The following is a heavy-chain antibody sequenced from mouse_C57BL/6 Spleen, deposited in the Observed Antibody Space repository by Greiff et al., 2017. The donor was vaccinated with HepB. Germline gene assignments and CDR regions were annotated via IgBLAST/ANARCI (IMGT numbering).Heavy chain of an antibody. CDR2: IDPYDSYT. Sequence: QVQLQQPGAELVKPGASVKLSCKASGYTFTSYWMQWVKQRPGQGLEWIGEIDPYDSYTNYNQKFKGKSTLTVDTSSSTAYMQLSILTSEDSAVYYCARSNGYDAGYAMDYWGQGTSVTVSS. CDR3: ARSNGYDAGYAMDY. D-gene: IGHD2-2*01. J-gene: IGHJ4*01. CDR1: GYTFTSYW. V-gene: IGHV1-50*01.